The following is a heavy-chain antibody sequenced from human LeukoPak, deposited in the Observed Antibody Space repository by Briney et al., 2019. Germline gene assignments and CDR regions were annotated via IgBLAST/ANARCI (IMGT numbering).Heavy chain of an antibody. Sequence: GGPLRLSCAASGFTFSDYAMNWARQSPGKGLEWLSYFSTKGEIFFGDSVKGRFTISRDNAKNSLYVQMDSLRAEDTAVYYCARDHNWGFDYWGQGALVSVSS. CDR1: GFTFSDYA. J-gene: IGHJ4*02. D-gene: IGHD7-27*01. CDR3: ARDHNWGFDY. V-gene: IGHV3-69-1*01. CDR2: FSTKGEI.